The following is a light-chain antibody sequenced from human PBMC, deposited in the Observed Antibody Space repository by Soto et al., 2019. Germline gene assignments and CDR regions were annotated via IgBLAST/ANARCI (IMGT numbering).Light chain of an antibody. Sequence: QSVLTQPPSASGTPGQRVTISCSGSSSNIGSYTVNWYQQLPGTAPKLLIYTNSQRPSGVPDRFSGSKSGTSASLAISGLQSEDEADYYCEAWDNSLNGLYVFGTGTKVTVL. J-gene: IGLJ1*01. V-gene: IGLV1-44*01. CDR3: EAWDNSLNGLYV. CDR1: SSNIGSYT. CDR2: TNS.